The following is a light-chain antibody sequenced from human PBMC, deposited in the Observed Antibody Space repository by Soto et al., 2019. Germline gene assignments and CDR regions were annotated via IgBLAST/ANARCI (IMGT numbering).Light chain of an antibody. V-gene: IGKV3-20*01. CDR1: QSVSSSF. CDR3: QQYGSSPLT. J-gene: IGKJ4*02. Sequence: EIVLTQSPGTLSWSPGERATLSCRASQSVSSSFLAWYQQKRGHAPRLLNYGASSRATGIPDRFSGSGSGTDFTLTISRLEPEDVAVYYCQQYGSSPLTFGGGTKVEIK. CDR2: GAS.